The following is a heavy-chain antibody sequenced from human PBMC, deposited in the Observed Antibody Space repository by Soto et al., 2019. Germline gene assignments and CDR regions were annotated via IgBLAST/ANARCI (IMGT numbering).Heavy chain of an antibody. J-gene: IGHJ4*02. CDR2: ISFDGRNT. D-gene: IGHD3-10*01. CDR3: AKQSGSWSYYNVGSGGQFDY. CDR1: GFTFNNYG. Sequence: GGSLRLSCAASGFTFNNYGMHWVRQAPGKGLEWVVVISFDGRNTYYADSVKGRFTISRDNSKNTLYLEMTSLRAEDTAVYYCAKQSGSWSYYNVGSGGQFDYWGQRTPVTVSS. V-gene: IGHV3-30*18.